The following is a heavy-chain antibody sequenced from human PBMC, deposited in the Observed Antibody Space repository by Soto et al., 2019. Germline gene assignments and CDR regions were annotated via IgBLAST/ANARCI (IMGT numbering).Heavy chain of an antibody. V-gene: IGHV5-51*01. J-gene: IGHJ5*01. Sequence: GESLKISCKASGYDFTNYWIAWVRQTPGRGLEWMGMIYPGDLDIRYNPSFRGRGTISANKSISTAYLQWSSLKATDTAMYYCARPFDTSGWFDCWGQGTLVTVSS. CDR3: ARPFDTSGWFDC. CDR2: IYPGDLDI. CDR1: GYDFTNYW. D-gene: IGHD6-19*01.